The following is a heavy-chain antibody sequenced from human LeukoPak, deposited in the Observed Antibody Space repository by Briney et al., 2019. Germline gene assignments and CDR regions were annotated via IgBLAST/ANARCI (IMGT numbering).Heavy chain of an antibody. J-gene: IGHJ5*01. V-gene: IGHV3-7*03. D-gene: IGHD6-19*01. Sequence: GGSLRLSCAASGFTFSSYWMNWARQAPGKGLEWVASINHNGNVNYYVDSVKGRFTISRDNAKNSLYLQMSNLRAEDTAVYYCARGMTVAANWFDSWGQGTLVTVSS. CDR3: ARGMTVAANWFDS. CDR1: GFTFSSYW. CDR2: INHNGNVN.